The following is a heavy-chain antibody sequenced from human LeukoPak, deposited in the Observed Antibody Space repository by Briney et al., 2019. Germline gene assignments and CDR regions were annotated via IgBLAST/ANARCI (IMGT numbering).Heavy chain of an antibody. V-gene: IGHV3-30*01. CDR3: ARGNSGSYPMDY. Sequence: PGGSLRLSCAASGFTFSSYAMHWVRQAPGKGLEWVAVISYDGSNKYYADSVKGRFTISRDNSKNTLYLQMNSLRAEDTAVYYCARGNSGSYPMDYWGQGTLVTVSS. J-gene: IGHJ4*02. D-gene: IGHD1-26*01. CDR1: GFTFSSYA. CDR2: ISYDGSNK.